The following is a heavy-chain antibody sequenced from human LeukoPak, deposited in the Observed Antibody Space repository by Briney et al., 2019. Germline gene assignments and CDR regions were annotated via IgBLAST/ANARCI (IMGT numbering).Heavy chain of an antibody. J-gene: IGHJ4*02. Sequence: GGSLRLSCAASGFTFSNYAMSWVRQAPGKGLEWVSVIYSGGSTYHADSVKGRFTISRDNSKNTLYLQMNSLRAEDTAVYYCAGHTSSWSYFFDYWGQGTLVTVSS. CDR1: GFTFSNYA. CDR2: IYSGGST. V-gene: IGHV3-53*01. D-gene: IGHD6-13*01. CDR3: AGHTSSWSYFFDY.